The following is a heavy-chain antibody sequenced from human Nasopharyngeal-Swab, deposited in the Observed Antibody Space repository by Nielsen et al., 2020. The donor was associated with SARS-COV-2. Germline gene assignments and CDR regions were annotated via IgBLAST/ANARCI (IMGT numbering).Heavy chain of an antibody. J-gene: IGHJ4*02. CDR1: GFTFNSYV. V-gene: IGHV3-21*01. D-gene: IGHD4-23*01. Sequence: GGSLRLSCAASGFTFNSYVMIWVRQAPGKGLEWVSFVSGSSYFTHYADSVRGRFTVSRDNARNTLYLQMHSLKPEDTAVYFCARGGGVTHYFDFWGQGALVTVSS. CDR3: ARGGGVTHYFDF. CDR2: VSGSSYFT.